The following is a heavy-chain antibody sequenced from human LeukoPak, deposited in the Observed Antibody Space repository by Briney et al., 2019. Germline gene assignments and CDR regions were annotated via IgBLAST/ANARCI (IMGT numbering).Heavy chain of an antibody. D-gene: IGHD3-22*01. CDR3: ARDYYDSSGYHPLDY. CDR1: GFTVSSNY. J-gene: IGHJ4*02. V-gene: IGHV3-53*01. CDR2: IYSGGST. Sequence: GGSLRLSCAASGFTVSSNYMSWVRQAPGKGLEWVSVIYSGGSTYYADSVKGRFAISRDNSKNTLYLQMNSLRAEDTAVYYCARDYYDSSGYHPLDYWGQGTLVTVSS.